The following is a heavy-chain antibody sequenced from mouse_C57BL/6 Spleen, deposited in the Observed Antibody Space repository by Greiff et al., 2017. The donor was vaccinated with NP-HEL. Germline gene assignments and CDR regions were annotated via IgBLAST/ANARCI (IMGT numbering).Heavy chain of an antibody. CDR2: ISDGGSYT. V-gene: IGHV5-4*01. D-gene: IGHD4-1*01. J-gene: IGHJ2*01. CDR3: ARDLTGTWGY. CDR1: GFTFSSYA. Sequence: EVQGVESGGGLVKPGGSLKLSCAASGFTFSSYAMSWVRQTPEKRLEWVATISDGGSYTYYPDNVKGRFTISRDNAKNNLYLQMSHLKSEDTAMYYCARDLTGTWGYWGQGTTLTVSS.